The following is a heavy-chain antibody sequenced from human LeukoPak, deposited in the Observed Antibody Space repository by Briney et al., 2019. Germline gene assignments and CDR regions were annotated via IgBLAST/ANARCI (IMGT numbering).Heavy chain of an antibody. CDR3: ARLATYGDYSD. Sequence: SETLSLTCTVSGGSISSYYWSWIRQPAGKGLEWIGRIYTSGSTNYNPSLKSRVSMSIDTSKNQFSLRLSSVTAADTAVYYCARLATYGDYSDWGQGTLVTVSS. CDR1: GGSISSYY. CDR2: IYTSGST. J-gene: IGHJ4*02. V-gene: IGHV4-4*07. D-gene: IGHD4-17*01.